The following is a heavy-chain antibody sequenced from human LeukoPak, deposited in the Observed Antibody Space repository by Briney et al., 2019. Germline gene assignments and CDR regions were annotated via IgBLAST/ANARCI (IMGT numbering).Heavy chain of an antibody. V-gene: IGHV4-59*01. J-gene: IGHJ4*02. D-gene: IGHD3-3*01. CDR3: ASRSSIWSGYQDTLYYFDS. Sequence: PSETLSLTCTVSGGSISSYYWSWIRQPPGKRLEWIGHIYYSGSTNYNPSLKSRVTISIDTSKNQFSLKLSSVTAADTAVYYCASRSSIWSGYQDTLYYFDSWGQGTLVTVSS. CDR1: GGSISSYY. CDR2: IYYSGST.